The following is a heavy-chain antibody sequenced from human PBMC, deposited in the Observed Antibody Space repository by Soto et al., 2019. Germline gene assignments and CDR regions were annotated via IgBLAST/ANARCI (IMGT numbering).Heavy chain of an antibody. CDR2: ISSSGASK. J-gene: IGHJ5*02. D-gene: IGHD3-3*01. CDR1: GYTFSDYS. Sequence: GGSLRLSCAAAGYTFSDYSMNWVRQTPEKGLEWISYISSSGASKFYAGSVQGRFSISRDNVRHSLFLQMNSLRVDDTAIYYCVGDWNPWGPGTLVTVSS. CDR3: VGDWNP. V-gene: IGHV3-48*01.